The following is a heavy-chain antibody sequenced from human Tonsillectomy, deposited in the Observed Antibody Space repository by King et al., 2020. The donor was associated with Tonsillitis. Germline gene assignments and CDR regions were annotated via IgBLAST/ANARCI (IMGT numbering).Heavy chain of an antibody. CDR2: VSGYNGNT. J-gene: IGHJ4*02. CDR3: ARDTSIAVPVYFDY. CDR1: GYTFTSYG. Sequence: QLVQSGAEVKKPGASVKVSCKASGYTFTSYGVNWVRQAPGQGLEWMGWVSGYNGNTNYAQKLQGRVTMTTDTSTSTAYIELRSLRSDDTAVYYCARDTSIAVPVYFDYWGQGTLVTVSS. D-gene: IGHD6-19*01. V-gene: IGHV1-18*04.